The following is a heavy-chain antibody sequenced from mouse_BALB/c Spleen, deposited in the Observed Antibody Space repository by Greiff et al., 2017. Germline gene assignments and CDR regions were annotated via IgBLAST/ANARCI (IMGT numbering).Heavy chain of an antibody. CDR3: ARDGNYVAWFAY. CDR2: SRNKANDYTT. J-gene: IGHJ3*01. CDR1: GFTFSDFY. Sequence: EVKVVESGGGLVQPGGSLRLSCATSGFTFSDFYLEWVRQPPGKRLEWIAASRNKANDYTTEYSASVKGRFIVSRDTSQSILYLQMNALRAEDTAIYYCARDGNYVAWFAYWGQGTLVTVSA. V-gene: IGHV7-1*02. D-gene: IGHD2-1*01.